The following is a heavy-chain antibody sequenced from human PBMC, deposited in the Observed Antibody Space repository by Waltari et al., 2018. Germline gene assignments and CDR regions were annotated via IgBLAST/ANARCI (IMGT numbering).Heavy chain of an antibody. D-gene: IGHD3-10*01. Sequence: QVQLVQSGAEVKKPGASVKVSCKASGYTFTSYAMHWVRQAPGQRLEWMGWINAGNGNTKYSQKFQGRVTITRDTSASTAYMELSSLRSEDTAVYYCAREGSGRGSGRYYNRARYYGMDVWGQGTTVTVSS. CDR1: GYTFTSYA. CDR2: INAGNGNT. J-gene: IGHJ6*02. CDR3: AREGSGRGSGRYYNRARYYGMDV. V-gene: IGHV1-3*01.